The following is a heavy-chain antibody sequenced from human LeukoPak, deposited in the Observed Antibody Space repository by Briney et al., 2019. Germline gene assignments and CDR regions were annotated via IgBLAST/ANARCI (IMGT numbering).Heavy chain of an antibody. CDR2: ISYDGSNT. CDR3: AGDSTYYYASGSSGTHYFDY. J-gene: IGHJ4*02. V-gene: IGHV3-30*01. D-gene: IGHD3-10*01. Sequence: GGSLRLSCAASGFTFSTYAMHWVRQAPGKGLEWVAVISYDGSNTYYADSVKGRFTISRDNSKNTLYLQLNSMRAEDTAVYYCAGDSTYYYASGSSGTHYFDYWGQGTLVTVSS. CDR1: GFTFSTYA.